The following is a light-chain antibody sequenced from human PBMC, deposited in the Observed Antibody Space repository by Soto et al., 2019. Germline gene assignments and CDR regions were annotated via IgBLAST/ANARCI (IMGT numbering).Light chain of an antibody. CDR2: GNT. Sequence: QSALTQPPSVSGAPRQRVTISCTMITSNIGAGYDVHCHLQLPGTAPKLLIYGNTNRPSGVPDRFSGSKSGSSASLAITGLQAEDEADYYCQSHDSSLHASVFGTGTKVTVL. CDR1: TSNIGAGYD. CDR3: QSHDSSLHASV. J-gene: IGLJ1*01. V-gene: IGLV1-40*01.